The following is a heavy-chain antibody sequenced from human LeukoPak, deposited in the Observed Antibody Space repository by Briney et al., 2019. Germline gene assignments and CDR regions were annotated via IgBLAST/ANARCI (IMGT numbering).Heavy chain of an antibody. CDR3: ASVLYCGADCYSGRYFFDY. CDR2: INPSGDST. CDR1: GYTFTSYN. J-gene: IGHJ4*02. V-gene: IGHV1-46*01. Sequence: ASVKISCKASGYTFTSYNMHWVRQAPGQGLEWMGIINPSGDSTSYAQKFQGRVTMTRDTSTSTVYMELSSLRSEDTAVYYCASVLYCGADCYSGRYFFDYWGQGTLVTVSS. D-gene: IGHD2-21*02.